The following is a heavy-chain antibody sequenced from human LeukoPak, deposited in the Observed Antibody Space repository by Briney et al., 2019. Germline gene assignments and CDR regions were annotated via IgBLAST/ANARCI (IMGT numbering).Heavy chain of an antibody. J-gene: IGHJ4*02. D-gene: IGHD6-6*01. CDR3: ATIHHTSSSY. CDR2: INEDGTYR. V-gene: IGHV3-7*02. Sequence: GSLRLSCVVTEITFSRRYMQWVRQAPGGGLEWLAEINEDGTYRSYMDSVKGRFTISRDNAQNLLFLQMNSLRVEDTAVYYCATIHHTSSSYWGQGAPVSVSS. CDR1: EITFSRRY.